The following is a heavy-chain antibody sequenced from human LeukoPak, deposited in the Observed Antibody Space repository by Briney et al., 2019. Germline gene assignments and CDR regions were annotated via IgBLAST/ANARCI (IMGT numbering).Heavy chain of an antibody. CDR3: ASRPANNYYDSSMDV. J-gene: IGHJ6*03. D-gene: IGHD3-22*01. Sequence: SETLSLTCTVTGGSISSSSYYWGWIHQPPGKGLEWIGSIYTSGSTNYNLSLKSRVTISIDTSKNQFSLKLSFVTAADTAVYYCASRPANNYYDSSMDVWGKGTTVTVSS. V-gene: IGHV4-39*07. CDR1: GGSISSSSYY. CDR2: IYTSGST.